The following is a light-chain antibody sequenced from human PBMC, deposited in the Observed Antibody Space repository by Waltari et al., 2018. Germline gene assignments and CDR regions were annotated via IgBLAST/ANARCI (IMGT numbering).Light chain of an antibody. CDR2: WAS. CDR3: QQYYSTPLT. CDR1: PSVLYSSNNKNY. Sequence: DLVMTQSPYPPAGSLGGRATINCKSTPSVLYSSNNKNYLAWYQQKPGQPPKLLIYWASTRESGVPDRFSGSGSGTDFTLTISSLQAEDVAVYYCQQYYSTPLTFGGGTKVEIK. V-gene: IGKV4-1*01. J-gene: IGKJ4*01.